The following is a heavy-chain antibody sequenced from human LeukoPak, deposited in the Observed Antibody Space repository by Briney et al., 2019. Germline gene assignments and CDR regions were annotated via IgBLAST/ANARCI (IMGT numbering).Heavy chain of an antibody. CDR2: INPSGGST. J-gene: IGHJ4*02. CDR3: ASIWTGGY. V-gene: IGHV1-46*01. D-gene: IGHD3/OR15-3a*01. Sequence: ASVKVSCKASGYTFMSHYMHWVRQAPGQGLEWMGIINPSGGSTSYAQKFQGRVTMTRDMSTSTVYMELSSLRSEDTAVYYCASIWTGGYWGQGTLVTVSS. CDR1: GYTFMSHY.